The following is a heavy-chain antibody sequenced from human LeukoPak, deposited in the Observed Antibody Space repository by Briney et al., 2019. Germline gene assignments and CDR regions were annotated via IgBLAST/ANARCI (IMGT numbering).Heavy chain of an antibody. CDR2: IYTSGST. CDR3: AREGVGEWLQSPFDY. V-gene: IGHV4-61*02. CDR1: GGSISSGSYY. J-gene: IGHJ4*02. D-gene: IGHD5-24*01. Sequence: PSETLSLTCTVSGGSISSGSYYWSWIRQPAGKGLEWIGRIYTSGSTNYNPSLKSRVTISVDTSKNQFSLKLSSVTAADTAVYYCAREGVGEWLQSPFDYWGQGTLVTVSS.